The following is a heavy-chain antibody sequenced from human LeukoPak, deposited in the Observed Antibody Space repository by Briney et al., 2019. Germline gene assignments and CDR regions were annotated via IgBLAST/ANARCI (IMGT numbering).Heavy chain of an antibody. CDR3: ARDTLGSSAGINWFDP. J-gene: IGHJ5*02. D-gene: IGHD6-6*01. V-gene: IGHV4-39*07. CDR1: GGSISSSNFY. CDR2: IYYSGST. Sequence: SETLSLTCTVSGGSISSSNFYWGWIRQPPGKGLEWIGSIYYSGSTYYNPSLKSRVSISVDTSKNQFSLKLSSVTAADTAVYYCARDTLGSSAGINWFDPWGQGTLVTVSS.